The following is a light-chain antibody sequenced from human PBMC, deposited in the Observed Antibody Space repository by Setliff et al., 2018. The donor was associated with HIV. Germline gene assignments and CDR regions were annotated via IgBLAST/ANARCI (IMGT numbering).Light chain of an antibody. V-gene: IGLV2-14*01. CDR1: SSDVGGYSH. Sequence: QSVLAQPASVSGSPGQSITISCTGSSSDVGGYSHVSWYQRHPGKAPKLIIYEVRNRPSGVSNRFSGSKSGNTASLTISGLQAEDEADYYCSSYAITNTLPFGTGTKV. CDR2: EVR. J-gene: IGLJ1*01. CDR3: SSYAITNTLP.